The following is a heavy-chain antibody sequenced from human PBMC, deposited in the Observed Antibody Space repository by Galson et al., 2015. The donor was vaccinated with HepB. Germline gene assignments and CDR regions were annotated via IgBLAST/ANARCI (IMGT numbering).Heavy chain of an antibody. V-gene: IGHV1-69*13. CDR3: ARGGSTYYDFWSGYGMDY. J-gene: IGHJ4*02. CDR2: IIPIFGTA. CDR1: GGTFSSYA. D-gene: IGHD3-3*01. Sequence: SVKVSCKASGGTFSSYAISWVRQAPGQGLEWMGGIIPIFGTANYAQKFQGRVTITADESTSTAYMELSSLRSEDTAVYYCARGGSTYYDFWSGYGMDYWGQGTLVTVSS.